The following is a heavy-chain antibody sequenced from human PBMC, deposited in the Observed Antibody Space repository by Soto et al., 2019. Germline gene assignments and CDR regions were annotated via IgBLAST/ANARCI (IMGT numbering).Heavy chain of an antibody. CDR1: SDTVRSTGG. CDR2: IYYSGTT. D-gene: IGHD2-15*01. J-gene: IGHJ4*02. Sequence: AACSDTVRSTGGWVWFQQPPGKGLEWIGYIYYSGTTYYKPSLKSRVTISVDTSKNQFSLKLSSVTAADTAVYYCARHLPGYCSGVRWYFAYYLDYPGQGPLVTV. V-gene: IGHV4-28*01. CDR3: ARHLPGYCSGVRWYFAYYLDY.